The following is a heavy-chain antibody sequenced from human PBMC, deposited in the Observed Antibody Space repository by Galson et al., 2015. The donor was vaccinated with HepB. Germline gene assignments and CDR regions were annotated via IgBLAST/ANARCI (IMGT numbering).Heavy chain of an antibody. Sequence: LRLSCAASGFYFSSYSMTWVCQAPGKGLEWVSSITTYNYKYQADSLKGRFTIYRDNAKNSLYLQMNSLRAEDTAVYYCARVFDDYGPPNYWGQGTLVTVSS. J-gene: IGHJ4*02. D-gene: IGHD4-17*01. CDR1: GFYFSSYS. CDR2: ITTYNYK. V-gene: IGHV3-21*01. CDR3: ARVFDDYGPPNY.